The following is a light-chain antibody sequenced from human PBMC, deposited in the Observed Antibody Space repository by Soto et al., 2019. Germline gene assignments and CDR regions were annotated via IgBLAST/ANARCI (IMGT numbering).Light chain of an antibody. V-gene: IGKV3-11*01. Sequence: EIVLTQSPATLSLSPGERATLSCRASQSVSSYLAWYQQKPGQAPRLLIYDASNRATGIPARFSGSGSGTDCTLTISSLEPEDSAVYYGQQRTNWPPWTFGQGTKVEIE. J-gene: IGKJ1*01. CDR2: DAS. CDR1: QSVSSY. CDR3: QQRTNWPPWT.